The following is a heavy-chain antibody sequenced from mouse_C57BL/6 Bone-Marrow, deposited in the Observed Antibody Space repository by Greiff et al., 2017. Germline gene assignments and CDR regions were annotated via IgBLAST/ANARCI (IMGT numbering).Heavy chain of an antibody. CDR3: TTQSPYYYGSSYDY. J-gene: IGHJ2*01. V-gene: IGHV14-4*01. CDR1: GFNIKDDY. Sequence: EVQLQQSGAELVRPGASVKLSCTASGFNIKDDYMHWVKQRPEQGLEWIGWIDPENGDTEYASKFQGKATITADTSSNTAYLQRSSLTSEDTAVYYCTTQSPYYYGSSYDYWGQGTTLTVSS. CDR2: IDPENGDT. D-gene: IGHD1-1*01.